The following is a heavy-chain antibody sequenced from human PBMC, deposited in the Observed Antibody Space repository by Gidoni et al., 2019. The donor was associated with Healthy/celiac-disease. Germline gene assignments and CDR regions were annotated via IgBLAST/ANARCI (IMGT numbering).Heavy chain of an antibody. CDR3: ASYDILTDSLDY. D-gene: IGHD3-9*01. Sequence: EVQLVESGGGLVKHGGSLRLACVASGFTFNCCTLNWVRQAPGKGLEWVSSITSSSSYIYYADSVKGRFTISRDNAKNSLYLQMNSLRAEDTAVYYCASYDILTDSLDYWGQGALVTVSS. V-gene: IGHV3-21*01. CDR2: ITSSSSYI. J-gene: IGHJ4*02. CDR1: GFTFNCCT.